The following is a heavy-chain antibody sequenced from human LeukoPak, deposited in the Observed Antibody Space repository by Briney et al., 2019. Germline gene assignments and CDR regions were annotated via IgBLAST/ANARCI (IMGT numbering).Heavy chain of an antibody. CDR2: IYTSGST. Sequence: SETLSLTCTVSGGSISSYYWSWIRQPPGKGLEWIGYIYTSGSTNYNPSLKSRVTISVDTSKNQFSLKLSSVTAADTAVYYCARHLDGDGYNWFDPWGQGTLVTVSS. V-gene: IGHV4-4*09. D-gene: IGHD3-3*01. CDR3: ARHLDGDGYNWFDP. CDR1: GGSISSYY. J-gene: IGHJ5*02.